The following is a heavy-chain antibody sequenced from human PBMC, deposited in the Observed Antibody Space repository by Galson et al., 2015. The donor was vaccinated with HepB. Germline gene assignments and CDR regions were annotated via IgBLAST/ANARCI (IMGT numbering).Heavy chain of an antibody. D-gene: IGHD3-10*01. Sequence: SLRLSCAASGFTFSSVCMSWVRQAPGKGLEWVANIRQVGGEIFYVYSVKGRFTISRDNAKTTVYLQMHSLRAEDTAVYYCARGRYCGSGNYHSFDFWGQGALVTVSS. CDR2: IRQVGGEI. CDR1: GFTFSSVC. CDR3: ARGRYCGSGNYHSFDF. V-gene: IGHV3-7*01. J-gene: IGHJ4*02.